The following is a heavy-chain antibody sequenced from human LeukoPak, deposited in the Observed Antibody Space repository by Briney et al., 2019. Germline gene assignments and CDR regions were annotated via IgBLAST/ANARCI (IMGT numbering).Heavy chain of an antibody. CDR1: GFTFSTHS. V-gene: IGHV3-21*01. Sequence: PGGSLRLSCAASGFTFSTHSMNWVRQAPGKGLEWVSSINDRSTYISYADSVKGRFTISRDNAKSSLYLQMNSLRPEDTAVYYCARMPHCSAATCPSGYWGRGTLVTVSS. CDR3: ARMPHCSAATCPSGY. J-gene: IGHJ4*02. CDR2: INDRSTYI. D-gene: IGHD2-15*01.